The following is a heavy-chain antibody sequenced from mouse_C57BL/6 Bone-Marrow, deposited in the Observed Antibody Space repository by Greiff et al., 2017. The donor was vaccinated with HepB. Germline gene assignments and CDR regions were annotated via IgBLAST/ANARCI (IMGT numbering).Heavy chain of an antibody. D-gene: IGHD1-1*01. Sequence: VQLQQPGTELVKPGASVKLSCTASGYTFTSYWMHWVKQRPGQGLEWIGNINPSNGGTNYNEKFKSKATLTVDKSSSTAYMQLSSLTSEDSAVYYCARNPHYYGSSWAWFAYWGQGTLVTVSA. J-gene: IGHJ3*01. CDR2: INPSNGGT. V-gene: IGHV1-53*01. CDR1: GYTFTSYW. CDR3: ARNPHYYGSSWAWFAY.